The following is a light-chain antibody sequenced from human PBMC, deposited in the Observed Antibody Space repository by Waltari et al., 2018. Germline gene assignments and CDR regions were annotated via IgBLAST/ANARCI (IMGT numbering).Light chain of an antibody. V-gene: IGKV1-39*01. CDR3: QQSYSTPWT. Sequence: IQMTQSPSSLSASVGDRVTITCRASPCISSYLTWYQQKPGKAPKLLIYAASSLQSGVPSRFSGSGSGTDFTLNISSLKPEDLATYYCQQSYSTPWTFGQGTKVEIK. CDR2: AAS. J-gene: IGKJ1*01. CDR1: PCISSY.